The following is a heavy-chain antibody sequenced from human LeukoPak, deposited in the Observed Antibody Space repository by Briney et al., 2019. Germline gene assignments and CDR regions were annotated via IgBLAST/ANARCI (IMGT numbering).Heavy chain of an antibody. V-gene: IGHV3-7*03. J-gene: IGHJ4*02. CDR1: GFTFSSYW. Sequence: GGSLRLSCAASGFTFSSYWMSWVRQAPGKGLEWVANIKQDGSEKYYVDSVKGRFTISRDNSKNTLYLQMNSLRAEDTAVYYCAKDRGYCSGGSCYFPFGYWGQGTLVTVSS. CDR2: IKQDGSEK. CDR3: AKDRGYCSGGSCYFPFGY. D-gene: IGHD2-15*01.